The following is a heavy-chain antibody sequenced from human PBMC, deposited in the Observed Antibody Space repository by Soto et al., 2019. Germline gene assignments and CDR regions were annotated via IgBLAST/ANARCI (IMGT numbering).Heavy chain of an antibody. CDR1: GYTFTSYY. J-gene: IGHJ4*02. CDR2: INPSGGST. CDR3: ARDRFRDSSGYYFDY. V-gene: IGHV1-46*01. D-gene: IGHD3-22*01. Sequence: QVQLVQSGAEVKKPGASVKVSCKASGYTFTSYYMHWVRQAPGQGLEWMGIINPSGGSTSYAQKFQGRVTMTRDTSTSTVYMELSSLRSEDTAVYYCARDRFRDSSGYYFDYWGQGTLVTVSS.